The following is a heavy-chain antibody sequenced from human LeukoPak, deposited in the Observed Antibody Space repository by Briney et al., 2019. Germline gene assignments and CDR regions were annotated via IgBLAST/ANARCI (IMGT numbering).Heavy chain of an antibody. Sequence: GGSLRLSCAASGFTFSSYAVHWVRQAPGKGLEWVAVISYDGSNKYYADSVKGRFTISRDNSKNTLYLRMNSLRAEDTAVYYCAREGYSYGYYFDYWGQGTLVTVSS. D-gene: IGHD5-18*01. CDR2: ISYDGSNK. J-gene: IGHJ4*02. CDR1: GFTFSSYA. V-gene: IGHV3-30*04. CDR3: AREGYSYGYYFDY.